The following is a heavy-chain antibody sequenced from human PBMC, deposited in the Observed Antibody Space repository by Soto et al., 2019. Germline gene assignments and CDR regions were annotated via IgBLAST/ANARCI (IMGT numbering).Heavy chain of an antibody. D-gene: IGHD4-4*01. J-gene: IGHJ4*02. CDR3: AKREATAFDY. CDR2: ISYDGTNK. CDR1: GFTFSAYN. V-gene: IGHV3-30*18. Sequence: QVQLVESGGDLVQPGRSLRLSCAASGFTFSAYNMHWVRQAPGKGLEWLSVISYDGTNKYYGDSVKGRFTISRDNSRNTLFLQMNSLQPEYTALYYCAKREATAFDYWGQGTLVTVSS.